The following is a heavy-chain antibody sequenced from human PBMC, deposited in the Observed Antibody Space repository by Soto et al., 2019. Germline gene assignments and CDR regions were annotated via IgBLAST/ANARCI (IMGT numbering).Heavy chain of an antibody. CDR1: DFAFRSYG. CDR3: ARDSWWPILDFDD. V-gene: IGHV3-30*03. CDR2: STYARRET. Sequence: GGSLGRPLAASDFAFRSYGSHWLREAPGRGLEWVAASTYARRETFYADTAKGRFTISKEMAKNTVCLQMNAVRHEDTAVYFCARDSWWPILDFDDWGQGTPVTVSS. D-gene: IGHD2-15*01. J-gene: IGHJ4*02.